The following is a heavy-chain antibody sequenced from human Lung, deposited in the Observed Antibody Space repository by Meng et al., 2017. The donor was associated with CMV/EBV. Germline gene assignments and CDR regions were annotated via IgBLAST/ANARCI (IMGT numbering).Heavy chain of an antibody. Sequence: ASVKVSXKASGYTFTSYGIIWVRQAPGQGLEWMGWISPYDGNTNYAQTLQDRVTMTTDTPTSTAYMELRSLRSDDTAMYFCARERGYCGTTSCSYYFDYWGQGTLVTVSS. CDR3: ARERGYCGTTSCSYYFDY. CDR2: ISPYDGNT. D-gene: IGHD2-2*01. J-gene: IGHJ4*02. V-gene: IGHV1-18*01. CDR1: GYTFTSYG.